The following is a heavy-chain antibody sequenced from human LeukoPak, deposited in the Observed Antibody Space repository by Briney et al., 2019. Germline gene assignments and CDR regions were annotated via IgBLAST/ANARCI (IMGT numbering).Heavy chain of an antibody. Sequence: PGGSLRLSCAASGFTFSDHSMDWVRQVPGKGLEWVGRIRNKAKSYTTEYAASVKGRFTISRDDSKNSLYLQMNSLKTEDTALYYCSTFNGPGRLFDYWGQGTLVTVSS. V-gene: IGHV3-72*01. D-gene: IGHD3-10*01. J-gene: IGHJ4*02. CDR3: STFNGPGRLFDY. CDR2: IRNKAKSYTT. CDR1: GFTFSDHS.